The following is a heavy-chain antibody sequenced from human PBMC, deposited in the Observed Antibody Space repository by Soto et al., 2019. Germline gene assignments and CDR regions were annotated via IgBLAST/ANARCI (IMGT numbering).Heavy chain of an antibody. D-gene: IGHD6-13*01. CDR3: ARDRGFIAAADS. CDR2: TYYRSKWYN. Sequence: SPTLSLTCAISGDSVSSNNAAWSWIRQSPSRGLEWLGRTYYRSKWYNDYAIFVKSRITINPDTSKNQLSLQLNSVTPEDTAVYYCARDRGFIAAADSWGQGTLVTVSS. CDR1: GDSVSSNNAA. J-gene: IGHJ4*02. V-gene: IGHV6-1*01.